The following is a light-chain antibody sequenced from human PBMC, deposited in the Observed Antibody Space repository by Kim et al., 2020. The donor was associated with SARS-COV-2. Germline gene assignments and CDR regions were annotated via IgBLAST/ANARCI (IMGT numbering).Light chain of an antibody. V-gene: IGLV4-69*02. CDR1: SGHSSNA. CDR3: QTWSTGIQV. J-gene: IGLJ2*01. CDR2: VNNDGSH. Sequence: QPVLTQSPSASASLGASVKLTCTLSSGHSSNAIAWHQQQTEKAPRYLMKVNNDGSHSKGDGIPDRFSGSSSGAERYLIISSLQSEDEADYYCQTWSTGIQVFGGGTKVTVL.